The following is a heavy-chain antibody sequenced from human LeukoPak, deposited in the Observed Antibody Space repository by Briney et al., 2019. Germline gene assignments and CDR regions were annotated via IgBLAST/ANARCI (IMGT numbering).Heavy chain of an antibody. Sequence: PGRSLRLSCAASGFIFSHYGMHWVRQAPGKGLEWVAVISFDGSNKYYADSVKGRFTISSDNSKNTLYLQMNSLRAEDTAVYYCARLDDYGDYVMNWGQGTLVTVSS. D-gene: IGHD4-17*01. CDR1: GFIFSHYG. CDR3: ARLDDYGDYVMN. V-gene: IGHV3-30*03. CDR2: ISFDGSNK. J-gene: IGHJ4*02.